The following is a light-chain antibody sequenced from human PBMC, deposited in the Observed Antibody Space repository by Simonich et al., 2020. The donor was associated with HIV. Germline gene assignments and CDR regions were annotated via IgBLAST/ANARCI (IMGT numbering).Light chain of an antibody. CDR3: CSYAGSSTWV. V-gene: IGLV2-11*01. J-gene: IGLJ3*02. CDR1: SSDVGGYNY. Sequence: QSALTQPASVSGSPGQSITISCTGTSSDVGGYNYVSWYPQHPGKAPKLMIYDVSKRPSGVPDRFSGSKSGNTASLTISGLQAEDEADFYCCSYAGSSTWVFGGGTKLTVL. CDR2: DVS.